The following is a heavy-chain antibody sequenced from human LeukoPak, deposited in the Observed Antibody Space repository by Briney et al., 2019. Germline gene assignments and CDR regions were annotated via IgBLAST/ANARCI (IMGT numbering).Heavy chain of an antibody. D-gene: IGHD3-10*01. V-gene: IGHV1-2*02. CDR1: GYTFTGYY. Sequence: ASVKVSCKASGYTFTGYYMHWVRQAPGQGLEWMGWINPNSGGTNYAQKFQGRVTMTRDSPISTAYMELSRLRSDDTAVYYCARELVTMVRGVRTGFEPWGQGTLVTVSS. CDR2: INPNSGGT. J-gene: IGHJ5*02. CDR3: ARELVTMVRGVRTGFEP.